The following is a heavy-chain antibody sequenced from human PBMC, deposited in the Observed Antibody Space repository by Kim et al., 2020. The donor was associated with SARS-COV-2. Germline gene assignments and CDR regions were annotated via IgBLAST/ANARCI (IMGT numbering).Heavy chain of an antibody. Sequence: SETLSLTCTVSGGSISSSSYYWGWIRQPPGKGLEWIGSIYYSGSTYYNPSLKSRVTISVDTSENQFSLKLSSVTAADTAVYYCARCIVGAKGYFDYCGQG. CDR3: ARCIVGAKGYFDY. D-gene: IGHD1-26*01. CDR2: IYYSGST. J-gene: IGHJ4*02. CDR1: GGSISSSSYY. V-gene: IGHV4-39*01.